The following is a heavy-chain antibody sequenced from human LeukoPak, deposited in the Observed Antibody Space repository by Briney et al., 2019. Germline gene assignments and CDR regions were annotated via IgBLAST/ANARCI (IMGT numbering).Heavy chain of an antibody. CDR1: GFTFSSYS. Sequence: GGSLRLSCAASGFTFSSYSMTWVRLAPGKGLEWVAVISFDGNNKYYADSVKGRFTIPRDNSKNTLYLQMNSLRAEGTAVYYCARSYRRDWHYFDYWGQGTLVTVSS. CDR3: ARSYRRDWHYFDY. CDR2: ISFDGNNK. V-gene: IGHV3-30*05. J-gene: IGHJ4*02. D-gene: IGHD6-19*01.